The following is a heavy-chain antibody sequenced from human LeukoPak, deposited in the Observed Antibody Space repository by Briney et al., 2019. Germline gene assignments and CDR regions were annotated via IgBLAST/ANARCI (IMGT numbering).Heavy chain of an antibody. CDR3: ARGGGSYPFPYYYYYYYMDV. CDR1: GGSMNNYY. Sequence: PSETLSLTCIVSGGSMNNYYWSWVRQTPGKALEWIGYIHYSGNTHYNPSLKSRVTISVDTSKNQFSLKLSSVTAADTAVYYCARGGGSYPFPYYYYYYYMDVWGKGTTVTVSS. CDR2: IHYSGNT. J-gene: IGHJ6*03. D-gene: IGHD1-26*01. V-gene: IGHV4-59*01.